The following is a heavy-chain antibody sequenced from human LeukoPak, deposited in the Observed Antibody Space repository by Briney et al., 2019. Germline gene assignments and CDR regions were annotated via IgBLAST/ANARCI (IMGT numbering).Heavy chain of an antibody. CDR3: ARAYSSSWYFNWFDP. CDR1: GGSISSYY. V-gene: IGHV4-59*04. J-gene: IGHJ5*02. CDR2: IYNSGST. D-gene: IGHD6-13*01. Sequence: SETLSLTCTVSGGSISSYYWGWIRQPPGKGLEWIGTIYNSGSTYYNASLESRVTISVDTSKNQFSLKLSSVTAADTAVYYCARAYSSSWYFNWFDPWGQGTLVTVSS.